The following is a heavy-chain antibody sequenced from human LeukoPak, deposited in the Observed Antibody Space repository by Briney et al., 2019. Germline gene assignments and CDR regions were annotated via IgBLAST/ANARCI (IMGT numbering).Heavy chain of an antibody. Sequence: SETLSLTCTVSGGSISSYYWSWIRQPPGKGLEWIGYICYSGSTNYNPSLKSRVTISVDTSKNQFSLKLSSVTAADTAVYYCARGTRGSGYYYAWFDPWGQGTLVTVSS. V-gene: IGHV4-59*01. CDR1: GGSISSYY. D-gene: IGHD3-22*01. CDR2: ICYSGST. CDR3: ARGTRGSGYYYAWFDP. J-gene: IGHJ5*02.